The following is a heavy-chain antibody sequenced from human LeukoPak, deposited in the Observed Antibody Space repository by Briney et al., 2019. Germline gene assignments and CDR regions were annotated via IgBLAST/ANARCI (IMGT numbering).Heavy chain of an antibody. V-gene: IGHV3-15*01. Sequence: TGGSLRPSCAASGFIFSSAWMTWVRQTPGQGREWIARIKSKTDGETTDYAAPVKGRFTISRDSSNNTLYLQMNSLKTEDTAVYYCTTDRLPIGYWGQGTLVTVSS. CDR2: IKSKTDGETT. CDR3: TTDRLPIGY. D-gene: IGHD2-15*01. J-gene: IGHJ4*02. CDR1: GFIFSSAW.